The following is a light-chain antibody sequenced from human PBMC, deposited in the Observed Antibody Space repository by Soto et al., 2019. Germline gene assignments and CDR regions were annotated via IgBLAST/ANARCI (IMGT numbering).Light chain of an antibody. CDR1: TSNIGKNT. CDR3: GAWDDSLNGGV. CDR2: YDD. Sequence: QPVLTQPPSVSEGPGQRVTISCSGSTSNIGKNTVNWYQQLPGEAPKLFIYYDDLLASGVSDRFSGSKSGTSASLAISGLQSEDEADYYCGAWDDSLNGGVFGGGTKVTVL. V-gene: IGLV1-36*01. J-gene: IGLJ3*02.